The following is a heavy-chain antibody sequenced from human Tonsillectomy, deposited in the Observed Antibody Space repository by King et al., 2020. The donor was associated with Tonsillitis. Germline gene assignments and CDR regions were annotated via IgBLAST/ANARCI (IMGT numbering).Heavy chain of an antibody. CDR2: IYYSGST. CDR1: GGSISNNNYY. V-gene: IGHV4-39*01. D-gene: IGHD3-16*01. J-gene: IGHJ4*02. CDR3: AGLVHDYLWGSLYNFDY. Sequence: QLQESGPGLVKPSETLSLTCIVSGGSISNNNYYWGWIRQPPGKGLEWIGSIYYSGSTYYNPSLKSRVTISVDTSKNQLSLKVSFLTASATAVYYCAGLVHDYLWGSLYNFDYWGQGPLAPVPP.